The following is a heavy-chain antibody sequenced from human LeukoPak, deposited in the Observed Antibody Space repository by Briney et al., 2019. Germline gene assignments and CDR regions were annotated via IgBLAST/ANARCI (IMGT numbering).Heavy chain of an antibody. V-gene: IGHV1-69*01. J-gene: IGHJ4*02. D-gene: IGHD6-19*01. CDR1: GGTFSRYA. Sequence: GSSVKVSCKASGGTFSRYAINWVRQAPRHGPEWMGGTFPIFGTANYAQKFQGRVKITADESTSTAYMELSGVRSDDTAIYHCARASSDDKRVAAPFAYWGQGTLVTVSS. CDR3: ARASSDDKRVAAPFAY. CDR2: TFPIFGTA.